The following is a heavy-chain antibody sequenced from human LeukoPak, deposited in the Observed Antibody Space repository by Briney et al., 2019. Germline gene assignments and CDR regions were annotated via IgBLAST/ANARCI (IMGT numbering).Heavy chain of an antibody. J-gene: IGHJ4*02. Sequence: GESLKISCKGSGYSFTTYWIGWVRQMPGKGLELMGIIYPGDSDTRYSPSLQGQVSISADKSTSAAYLQWTSLKASDTAIYYCVRHAAETPYDHWGQGTLVNVSS. CDR2: IYPGDSDT. CDR3: VRHAAETPYDH. V-gene: IGHV5-51*01. D-gene: IGHD6-25*01. CDR1: GYSFTTYW.